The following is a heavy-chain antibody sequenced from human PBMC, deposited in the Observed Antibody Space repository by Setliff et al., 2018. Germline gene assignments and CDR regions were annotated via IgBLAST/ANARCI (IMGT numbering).Heavy chain of an antibody. J-gene: IGHJ4*02. V-gene: IGHV4-34*01. D-gene: IGHD4-17*01. CDR3: ARGRLLYVGDSHYLDN. CDR1: GGSFSAYY. CDR2: INHSGST. Sequence: PSETLSLTCAVYGGSFSAYYWSWIRQPPGKGLEWIGEINHSGSTNYNPSLKSRVTISADTSKNQFSLQLSSVTATDTAVYYCARGRLLYVGDSHYLDNWGQGTLVTVSS.